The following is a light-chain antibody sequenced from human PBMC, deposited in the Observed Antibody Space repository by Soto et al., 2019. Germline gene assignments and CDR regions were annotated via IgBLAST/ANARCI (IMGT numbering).Light chain of an antibody. CDR3: QVWDIMTDNYV. CDR2: YDS. J-gene: IGLJ1*01. V-gene: IGLV3-21*04. Sequence: SYELTQPPSVSVAPEKTATITCGGDNIGDKRVHWYRQKPGQATVLLISYDSNRPSGIPERLSGSNSGNTATLTISRVEAGDEADYYCQVWDIMTDNYVFGGGTKVTVL. CDR1: NIGDKR.